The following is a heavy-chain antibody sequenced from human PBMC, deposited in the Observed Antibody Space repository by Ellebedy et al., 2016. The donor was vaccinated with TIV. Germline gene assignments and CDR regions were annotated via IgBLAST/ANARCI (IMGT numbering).Heavy chain of an antibody. D-gene: IGHD3-10*01. CDR2: IKQDGSEK. CDR3: AIRGRY. J-gene: IGHJ4*02. Sequence: GESLKISCAASGFTFTTYWMSWVRQAPGKGLEWVANIKQDGSEKYYVDSVKGRFTISRDNAKNSLYLQMNSLRAEDTAVYYCAIRGRYWGQGTLVTVSP. V-gene: IGHV3-7*03. CDR1: GFTFTTYW.